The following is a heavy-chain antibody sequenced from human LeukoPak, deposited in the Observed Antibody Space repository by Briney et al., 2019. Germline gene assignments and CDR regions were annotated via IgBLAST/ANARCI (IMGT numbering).Heavy chain of an antibody. CDR1: GFTFSSYA. J-gene: IGHJ2*01. CDR3: AKSQSQYFDL. CDR2: LSGSGGST. V-gene: IGHV3-23*01. Sequence: GGSLRLSCAASGFTFSSYAMSWVRQAPGKGLEWVSGLSGSGGSTYYADSVKGRFTISRDNSKNTLYLQMNSLRAEDTAVYYCAKSQSQYFDLWGRGTLVTVSS.